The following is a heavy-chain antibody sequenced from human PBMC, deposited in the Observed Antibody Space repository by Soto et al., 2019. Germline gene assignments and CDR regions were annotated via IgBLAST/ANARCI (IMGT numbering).Heavy chain of an antibody. D-gene: IGHD6-19*01. CDR1: GGSISSSSYY. CDR2: IYYSGST. V-gene: IGHV4-39*01. CDR3: ARHSGLTSSIAVAASFEY. J-gene: IGHJ4*02. Sequence: SETLSLTCTVSGGSISSSSYYWGWIRQPPGKGLEWIGSIYYSGSTYYNPSLKSRVTISVDTSKNQFSLKLSSVTAADTAVYYCARHSGLTSSIAVAASFEYWGQGTLVTVSS.